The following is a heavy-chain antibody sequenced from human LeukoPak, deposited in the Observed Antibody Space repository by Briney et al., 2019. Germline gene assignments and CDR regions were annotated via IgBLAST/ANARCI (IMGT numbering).Heavy chain of an antibody. J-gene: IGHJ6*02. CDR1: GFTFSDYY. V-gene: IGHV3-11*01. CDR3: ASSNYDILTGYSYSYGMDV. Sequence: MTGGSLRLSCAASGFTFSDYYMSWIRQAPGKGLEWVSYISSSGSTIYYADSVKGRFTISRDNAKNSLYLQMNSLRAEDTAVYYCASSNYDILTGYSYSYGMDVWGQGTTVTVSS. D-gene: IGHD3-9*01. CDR2: ISSSGSTI.